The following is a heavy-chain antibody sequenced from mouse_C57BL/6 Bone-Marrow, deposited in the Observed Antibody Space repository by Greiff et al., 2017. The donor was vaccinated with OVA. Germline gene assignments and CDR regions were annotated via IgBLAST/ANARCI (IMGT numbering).Heavy chain of an antibody. V-gene: IGHV2-6-1*01. J-gene: IGHJ4*01. Sequence: VKLMESGPGLVAPSQSLSITCTVSGFSLTSYGVHWVRQPPGKGLEWLVVIWSDGSTTYNSALKSRLSISKDNSKSQVFLKMNSLQTDDTAMYYCARHRGLRRAHAMDYWGQGTSVTVSS. D-gene: IGHD2-4*01. CDR1: GFSLTSYG. CDR2: IWSDGST. CDR3: ARHRGLRRAHAMDY.